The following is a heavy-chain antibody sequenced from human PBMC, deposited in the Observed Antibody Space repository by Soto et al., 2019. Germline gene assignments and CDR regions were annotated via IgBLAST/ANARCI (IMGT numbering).Heavy chain of an antibody. J-gene: IGHJ4*02. Sequence: PGGSLRLSCAASGFTFSSYGMHWVRQAPGKGLEWVAVIWYDGSNKYYADSVKGRFTISRDNSKNTLYLQMNSLRAEDTAVYYRARATVTTSIDYWGQGTLVTVSS. CDR2: IWYDGSNK. CDR3: ARATVTTSIDY. V-gene: IGHV3-33*01. CDR1: GFTFSSYG. D-gene: IGHD4-17*01.